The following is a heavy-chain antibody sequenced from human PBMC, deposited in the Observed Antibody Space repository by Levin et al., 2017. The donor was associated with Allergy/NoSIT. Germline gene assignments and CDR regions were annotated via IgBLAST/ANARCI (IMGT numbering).Heavy chain of an antibody. CDR1: GFTFSNAW. CDR2: IRAKSAGGTT. D-gene: IGHD1-1*01. CDR3: TSDTPTSRSHAHEN. J-gene: IGHJ4*02. V-gene: IGHV3-15*07. Sequence: GESLKISCAASGFTFSNAWMNWVRQAPGQGLEWVGHIRAKSAGGTTEYAAPVKGRFTISRDDSINTLYLQMNSLETEDTAVYYCTSDTPTSRSHAHENWGQGTLVTVSS.